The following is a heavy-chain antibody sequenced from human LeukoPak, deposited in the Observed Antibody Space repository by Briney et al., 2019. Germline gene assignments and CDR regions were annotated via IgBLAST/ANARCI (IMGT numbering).Heavy chain of an antibody. CDR2: IYTSGST. Sequence: SETLSLTCTVSGGSISSYYWSWIRQPAGKGLEWIGRIYTSGSTNYNPSLKSRVTMSVDTSKNQFSLKLSSVTAADTAVYYCARDSRALLWFGELLSDYYYYYMDVWGKGTTVTISS. D-gene: IGHD3-10*01. J-gene: IGHJ6*03. CDR3: ARDSRALLWFGELLSDYYYYYMDV. V-gene: IGHV4-4*07. CDR1: GGSISSYY.